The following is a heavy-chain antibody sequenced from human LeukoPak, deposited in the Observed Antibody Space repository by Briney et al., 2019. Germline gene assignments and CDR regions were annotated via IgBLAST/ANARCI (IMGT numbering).Heavy chain of an antibody. CDR1: GFTFSSYW. CDR2: IKQDGSEK. CDR3: ARETPPRPVYYDFWSGYDYYFDY. V-gene: IGHV3-7*01. D-gene: IGHD3-3*01. Sequence: GGSLRLSCAASGFTFSSYWMSWVRQAPGKGLEWVANIKQDGSEKYYVDSVKGRFTISRDNAKNSLYLQMNSLRAEDTAVYYCARETPPRPVYYDFWSGYDYYFDYWGQGTLVIVSS. J-gene: IGHJ4*02.